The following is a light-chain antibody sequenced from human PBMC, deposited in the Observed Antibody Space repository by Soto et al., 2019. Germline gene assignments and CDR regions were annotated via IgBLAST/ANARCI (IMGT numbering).Light chain of an antibody. J-gene: IGKJ1*01. Sequence: EIVLTQSPATLSLSPGEGATPSCRASQSVSSYLAWYQQKPGQAPRLLIYDASNRATGIPARFSGSGSGTDFTLIISSLEPEDFAVYYCQQRSNWPVTFGLGTKVEV. CDR1: QSVSSY. CDR3: QQRSNWPVT. V-gene: IGKV3-11*01. CDR2: DAS.